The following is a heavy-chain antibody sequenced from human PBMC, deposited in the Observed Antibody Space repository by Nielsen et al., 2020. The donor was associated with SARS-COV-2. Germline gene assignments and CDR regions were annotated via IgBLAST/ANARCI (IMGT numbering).Heavy chain of an antibody. Sequence: GESLKISCAASGFTFSSYSMNWVRQAPGKGLEWVPSISSSSSSYIYYADSVKGRFTISRDNAKNSLYLQMNSLRAEDTAVYYCARDSGSGWYPYYYYYGMDVWGQGTTVTVSS. CDR1: GFTFSSYS. J-gene: IGHJ6*02. D-gene: IGHD6-19*01. CDR2: ISSSSSSYI. CDR3: ARDSGSGWYPYYYYYGMDV. V-gene: IGHV3-21*01.